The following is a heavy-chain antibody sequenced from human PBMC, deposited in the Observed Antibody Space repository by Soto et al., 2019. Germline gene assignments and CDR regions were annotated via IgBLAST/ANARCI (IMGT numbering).Heavy chain of an antibody. CDR2: TYYRSKWYN. J-gene: IGHJ6*02. V-gene: IGHV6-1*01. CDR1: GDSVSSNRGA. Sequence: PSQTLSLTCDISGDSVSSNRGAWTWIRQSPSRGLEWLGRTYYRSKWYNEYGLSVKSRITINAETCKNQFSLQLNSVTPEDAAVYYCARWDHDYGMDVWGQGTTVTVS. CDR3: ARWDHDYGMDV. D-gene: IGHD1-26*01.